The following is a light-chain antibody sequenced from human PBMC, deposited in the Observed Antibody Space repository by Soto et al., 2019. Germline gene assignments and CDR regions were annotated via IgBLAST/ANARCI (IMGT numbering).Light chain of an antibody. CDR2: GVS. CDR3: QHYGSSHPLYA. Sequence: EIVLTQSPGTLSLSPGERATLSCRASQSVSSRYLGWYQQKPGQAPRLLIYGVSSRTTGIPDRFSGSGSGTDFTLTISRLEPEDFAVYYCQHYGSSHPLYAFGQGTKLEIK. CDR1: QSVSSRY. V-gene: IGKV3-20*01. J-gene: IGKJ2*01.